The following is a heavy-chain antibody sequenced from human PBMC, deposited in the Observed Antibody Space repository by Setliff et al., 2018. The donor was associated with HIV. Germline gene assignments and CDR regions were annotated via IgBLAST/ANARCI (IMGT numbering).Heavy chain of an antibody. Sequence: VASVKVSCKASGYTFIDYFMHWVQQAPGKELEWMGRVDPEDGETMYAEKFQGRVTITADSSTDTVFLEMNGLRSEDTAMYFCARDRDDSVTGHFNRFDPWGQGTLVTAPQ. J-gene: IGHJ5*02. CDR3: ARDRDDSVTGHFNRFDP. CDR2: VDPEDGET. V-gene: IGHV1-69-2*01. CDR1: GYTFIDYF. D-gene: IGHD3-9*01.